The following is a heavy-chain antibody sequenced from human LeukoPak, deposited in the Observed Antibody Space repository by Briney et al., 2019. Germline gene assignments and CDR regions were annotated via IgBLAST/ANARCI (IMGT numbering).Heavy chain of an antibody. CDR1: GVSFNDYY. CDR2: INHSGYT. Sequence: WETLSLTCAVSGVSFNDYYWSWVCQNPGKGLERIGEINHSGYTNNSPSLKSRVTLSNDTSRKQFSLNLRSVTAADTGIYYCTRMTTGHDYWGQGTLVTVSS. V-gene: IGHV4-34*01. J-gene: IGHJ4*02. CDR3: TRMTTGHDY. D-gene: IGHD4-17*01.